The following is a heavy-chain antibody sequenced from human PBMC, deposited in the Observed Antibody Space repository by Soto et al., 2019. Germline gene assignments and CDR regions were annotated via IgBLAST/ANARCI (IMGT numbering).Heavy chain of an antibody. CDR3: ARLREYFQH. D-gene: IGHD2-15*01. V-gene: IGHV4-30-4*01. J-gene: IGHJ1*01. Sequence: QVQLQESGPGLVKPSQTLSLTCTVSGDSISSGDYFWSWIRQPPGKGLEWMGYIYYTGVTYYNPSLXXRXAXXVDTSKNQFSLKLSSVAAADTAVYDCARLREYFQHWGQGTLVAVSS. CDR1: GDSISSGDYF. CDR2: IYYTGVT.